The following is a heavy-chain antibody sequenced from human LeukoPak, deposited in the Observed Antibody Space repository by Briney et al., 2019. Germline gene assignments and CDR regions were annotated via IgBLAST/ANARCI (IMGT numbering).Heavy chain of an antibody. CDR3: ARAGRFGSPFDY. D-gene: IGHD3-10*01. CDR2: ISSGSIYI. J-gene: IGHJ4*02. V-gene: IGHV3-21*04. Sequence: GGSLRLSCAASGFTLSSYSMNWVRQAPGKGLEWVSSISSGSIYINYADSVKGRFTISRDNAKNSLYLQMNSLRAEDTAVYYCARAGRFGSPFDYWGQGTLVTVSS. CDR1: GFTLSSYS.